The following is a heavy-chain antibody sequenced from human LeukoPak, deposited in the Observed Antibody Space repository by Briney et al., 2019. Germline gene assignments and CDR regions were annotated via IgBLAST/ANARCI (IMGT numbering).Heavy chain of an antibody. V-gene: IGHV3-53*01. CDR1: GFTVSSNY. CDR3: ATEHDYGGQIFDY. Sequence: GGSLRLSCAASGFTVSSNYMSWVRQVPGKGLEWVAVIYSGGSTYYADSVKGRFTISRDNSKNTLYLQMNSLRADDTAVYYCATEHDYGGQIFDYWGQGTLVTVSS. CDR2: IYSGGST. D-gene: IGHD4-23*01. J-gene: IGHJ4*02.